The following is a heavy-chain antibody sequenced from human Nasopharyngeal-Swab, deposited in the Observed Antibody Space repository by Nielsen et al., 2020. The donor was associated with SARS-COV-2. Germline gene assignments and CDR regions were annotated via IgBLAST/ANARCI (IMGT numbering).Heavy chain of an antibody. J-gene: IGHJ5*02. CDR1: GYTFTSYG. Sequence: ASVKVSCKASGYTFTSYGISWVRQAPGQGLEWMGWISAYNGNTNYAQKLQGRVTMTTDTSTSTACMELRSLRSDDTAVYYCATEFYGSGSYYSNWFDPWGQGTLVTVSS. CDR3: ATEFYGSGSYYSNWFDP. V-gene: IGHV1-18*01. D-gene: IGHD3-10*01. CDR2: ISAYNGNT.